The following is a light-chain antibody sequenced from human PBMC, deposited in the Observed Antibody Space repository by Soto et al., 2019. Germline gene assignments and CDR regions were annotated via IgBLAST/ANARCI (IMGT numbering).Light chain of an antibody. V-gene: IGKV1-5*03. CDR1: QTISSW. J-gene: IGKJ1*01. Sequence: DIQMTQSPSTLSGSVGDRVTITCRASQTISSWLAWYQQKPGKAPKLLIYKASTLKSEVPSRFSGSGSGTEFTLTISSLQPDDFATYYCQQYSSSSGTFGQGTKVDIK. CDR2: KAS. CDR3: QQYSSSSGT.